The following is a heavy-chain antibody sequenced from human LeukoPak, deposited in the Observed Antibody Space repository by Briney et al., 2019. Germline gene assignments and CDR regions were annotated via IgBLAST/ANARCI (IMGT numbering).Heavy chain of an antibody. CDR3: AGETVGVVTAIYYYYGMDV. J-gene: IGHJ6*02. V-gene: IGHV3-48*03. CDR2: ISSSGRTK. D-gene: IGHD2-21*02. CDR1: GFTFSSYD. Sequence: AGGSLRLSCAASGFTFSSYDMNWVRQALGKGLEWVSYISSSGRTKYYADSVKGRFTISRDNPKNSLYLQMNSLRAEDTAVYYCAGETVGVVTAIYYYYGMDVWGQGTTVTVSS.